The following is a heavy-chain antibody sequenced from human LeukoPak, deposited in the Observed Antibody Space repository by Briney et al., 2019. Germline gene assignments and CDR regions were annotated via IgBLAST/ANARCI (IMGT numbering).Heavy chain of an antibody. CDR2: ISWNSGSI. CDR1: GSTFDDYA. CDR3: AKGRYYDSSGYYHPTPLDY. D-gene: IGHD3-22*01. J-gene: IGHJ4*02. V-gene: IGHV3-9*01. Sequence: PAGGSLRLSCAASGSTFDDYAMHWVRQAPGKGLEGVSGISWNSGSIRYADSVKGRFTISRDNAKNSLYLQMNSLRAEDTALYYCAKGRYYDSSGYYHPTPLDYWGQGTLVTVSS.